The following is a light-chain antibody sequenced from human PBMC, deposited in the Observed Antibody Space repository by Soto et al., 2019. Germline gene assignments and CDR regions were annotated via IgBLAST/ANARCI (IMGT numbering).Light chain of an antibody. J-gene: IGKJ5*01. CDR2: DAY. V-gene: IGKV3D-20*02. Sequence: ELVLTQSPVALSLSSGERATLSCRASQSVSSTLLTLYQQKPGQAPRLLIYDAYNRATGIPPRFSGSGSGTDFTLTISSLEPEDSAVYYCQQRHMWPITFGQGTRLEIK. CDR1: QSVSSTL. CDR3: QQRHMWPIT.